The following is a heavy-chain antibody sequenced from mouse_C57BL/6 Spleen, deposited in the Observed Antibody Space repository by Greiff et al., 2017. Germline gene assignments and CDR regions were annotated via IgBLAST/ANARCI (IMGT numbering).Heavy chain of an antibody. CDR2: ISDGGSYT. Sequence: EVQGVESGGGLVKPGGSLKLSCAASGFTFSSYAMSWVRQTPEKRLEWVATISDGGSYTYYPDNVKGRFTISRDNAKNNLYLQMSHLKSEDTAMYYCARAYDYFDYWGQGTTLTDSS. D-gene: IGHD2-3*01. J-gene: IGHJ2*01. CDR3: ARAYDYFDY. V-gene: IGHV5-4*01. CDR1: GFTFSSYA.